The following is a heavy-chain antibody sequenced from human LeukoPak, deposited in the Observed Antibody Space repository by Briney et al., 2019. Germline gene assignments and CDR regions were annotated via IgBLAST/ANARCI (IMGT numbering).Heavy chain of an antibody. CDR3: ARVGQQQWLSPLDY. V-gene: IGHV4-38-2*02. D-gene: IGHD6-19*01. J-gene: IGHJ4*02. Sequence: SETLSLTCTVSGYSISSGYYWGWIRQPPGKGLEWIGSIYYSGSTYYNPSLKSRVTISVDTSKNQFSLKLSSVTAADTAVYYCARVGQQQWLSPLDYWGQGTLVTVSS. CDR2: IYYSGST. CDR1: GYSISSGYY.